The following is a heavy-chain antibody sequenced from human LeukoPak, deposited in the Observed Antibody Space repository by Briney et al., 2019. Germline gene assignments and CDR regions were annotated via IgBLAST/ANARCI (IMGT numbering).Heavy chain of an antibody. CDR2: INHSGST. D-gene: IGHD3-22*01. Sequence: SETLSLTCAVYGGSFSGYYWSWIRQPPGKGLEWIGEINHSGSTNYNPSLKSRVTISVDTSKNQFSLKLSSVTAADTAIYYCARCFTYYYDTSGYYYVGEFDYWGQGALVTVSS. V-gene: IGHV4-34*01. J-gene: IGHJ4*02. CDR1: GGSFSGYY. CDR3: ARCFTYYYDTSGYYYVGEFDY.